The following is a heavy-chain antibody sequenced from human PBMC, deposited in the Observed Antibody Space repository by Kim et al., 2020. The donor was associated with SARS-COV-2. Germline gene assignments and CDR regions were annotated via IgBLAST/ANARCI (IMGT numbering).Heavy chain of an antibody. J-gene: IGHJ4*02. D-gene: IGHD2-15*01. Sequence: SLRLSCAASGFTFSSYAMHWVRQAPGKGLEWVAVISYDGSNKYYADSVKGRFTISRDNSKNTLYLQMNSLRAEDTAVYYCARDPRDIGYCSGGSCLYFDYWGQGTLVTVSS. CDR2: ISYDGSNK. CDR1: GFTFSSYA. CDR3: ARDPRDIGYCSGGSCLYFDY. V-gene: IGHV3-30*04.